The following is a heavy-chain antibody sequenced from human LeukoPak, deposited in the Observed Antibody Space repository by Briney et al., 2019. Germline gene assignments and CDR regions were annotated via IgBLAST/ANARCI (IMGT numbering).Heavy chain of an antibody. CDR1: GGSFSGYY. J-gene: IGHJ4*02. CDR3: ARGQGAVIVVVVAATEYFDY. CDR2: INHSGST. V-gene: IGHV4-34*01. D-gene: IGHD2-15*01. Sequence: SETLSLTCAVYGGSFSGYYWSWIRQPPGKGLEWIGEINHSGSTNYNPSLKSRVTISVDTSKNQFSLKLSSVTAADTAVYYCARGQGAVIVVVVAATEYFDYWGQGTLVTVSS.